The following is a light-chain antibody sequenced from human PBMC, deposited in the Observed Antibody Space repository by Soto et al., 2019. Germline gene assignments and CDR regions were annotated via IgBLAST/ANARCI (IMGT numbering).Light chain of an antibody. CDR3: QQSYSTLHT. CDR1: QSISSY. J-gene: IGKJ4*01. Sequence: DIQMTQSPSSLSASVGDRVTITCRASQSISSYLNWYQQKPGKAPKLLIYAASSLQSGVPSRFSGSGSGTDFTLTISSLQPEDVATYYCQQSYSTLHTFGGGTKVEI. CDR2: AAS. V-gene: IGKV1-39*01.